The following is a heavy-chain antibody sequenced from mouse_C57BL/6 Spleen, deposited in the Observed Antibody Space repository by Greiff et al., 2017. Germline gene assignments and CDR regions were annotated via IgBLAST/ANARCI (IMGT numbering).Heavy chain of an antibody. Sequence: QVHVKQPGAELVKPGASVKLSCKASGYTFTSYWMHWVKQRPGRGLEWIGRIDPNSGGTKYNEKFQSKATLTVDKPSSTAYMQLSSLTSEDSAVYYCARPLITTVVDYAMDYWGQGTSVTVSS. V-gene: IGHV1-72*01. CDR2: IDPNSGGT. CDR1: GYTFTSYW. J-gene: IGHJ4*01. CDR3: ARPLITTVVDYAMDY. D-gene: IGHD1-1*01.